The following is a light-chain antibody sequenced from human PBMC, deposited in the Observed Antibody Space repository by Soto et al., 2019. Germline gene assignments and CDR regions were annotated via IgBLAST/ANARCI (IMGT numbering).Light chain of an antibody. CDR1: SSDVGGYNY. V-gene: IGLV2-14*01. CDR2: DVS. CDR3: SSYTSSSTLLVV. J-gene: IGLJ2*01. Sequence: QSVLTQPASVSGSPGQSITISCTGTSSDVGGYNYVSWYQQHPGKAPKLMIYDVSNRPSGVSNRFSGSKSGNTASLTISGLQAEDEADYYCSSYTSSSTLLVVFGGGTKVTVL.